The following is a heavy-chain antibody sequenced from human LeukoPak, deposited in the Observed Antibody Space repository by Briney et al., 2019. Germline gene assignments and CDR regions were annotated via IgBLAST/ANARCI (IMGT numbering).Heavy chain of an antibody. CDR2: ISYDGSFQ. CDR3: AREIRGCYAAY. CDR1: GFNFVNYA. V-gene: IGHV3-30*04. J-gene: IGHJ4*02. D-gene: IGHD2-21*01. Sequence: PGGSLRLSCAASGFNFVNYAMHWVRQAPGKGLDWVALISYDGSFQSYADSVKGRFTISRDSSTNTVSLQMNSLRDEDTAMYYCAREIRGCYAAYWGQGILVTVSS.